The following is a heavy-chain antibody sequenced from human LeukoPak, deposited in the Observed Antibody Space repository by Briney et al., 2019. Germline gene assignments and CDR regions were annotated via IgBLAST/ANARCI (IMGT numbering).Heavy chain of an antibody. J-gene: IGHJ5*02. CDR1: GGSISSYY. CDR2: IYYSGST. CDR3: ARGDVWFDP. Sequence: KPSETLSLTRTVSGGSISSYYWSWIRQPPGKGLEWIGYIYYSGSTNYNPSLKSRVTIPVDTSKNQFSLKLSSVTAADTAVYYCARGDVWFDPWGQGTLVTVSS. V-gene: IGHV4-59*01.